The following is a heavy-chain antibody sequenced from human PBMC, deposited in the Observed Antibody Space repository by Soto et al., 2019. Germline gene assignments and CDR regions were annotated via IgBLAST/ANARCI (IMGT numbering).Heavy chain of an antibody. Sequence: GGSLRLSCAASGFTFSSYSMNWVRQAPGKGLEWVSYISSSSSTIYYADSVKGRFTISRDNAKNSLYLQMNSLRDEDTAVYYGARASEYYYGSGSYSSRGHYYYYGMDVWGQGTTVTVSS. CDR2: ISSSSSTI. CDR1: GFTFSSYS. J-gene: IGHJ6*02. CDR3: ARASEYYYGSGSYSSRGHYYYYGMDV. V-gene: IGHV3-48*02. D-gene: IGHD3-10*01.